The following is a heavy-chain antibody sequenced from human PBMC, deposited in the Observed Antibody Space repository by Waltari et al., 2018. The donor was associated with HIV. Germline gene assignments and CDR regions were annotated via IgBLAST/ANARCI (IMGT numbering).Heavy chain of an antibody. Sequence: EVQLLESGGGLVQPGGSLRLSCAASKFSLSTYAMGWVRQAPGKGREWVSSIRGDGITTYYADSVKGRLTISRDNSKNTLSLQMSSLRGEDTAVYYCAKGVAYDLLTGFSPLDYWGQGTLVTVSS. CDR2: IRGDGITT. J-gene: IGHJ4*02. CDR1: KFSLSTYA. V-gene: IGHV3-23*01. D-gene: IGHD3-9*01. CDR3: AKGVAYDLLTGFSPLDY.